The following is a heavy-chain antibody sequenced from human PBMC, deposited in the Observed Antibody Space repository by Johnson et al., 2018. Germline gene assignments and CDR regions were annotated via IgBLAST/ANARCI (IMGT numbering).Heavy chain of an antibody. CDR2: VRDKSNSYTT. Sequence: EVQLVETGGGLVQPGRSLRLSCAASGFTFSDHYMDWVRQAPGKGREWVGRVRDKSNSYTTEYAASVKGRFTIPRDDSQNSLYLQMDSLKTEDTAVYHCVCASGITYPYFKKWGQGSLVTVSS. V-gene: IGHV3-72*01. D-gene: IGHD3-10*01. J-gene: IGHJ1*01. CDR3: VCASGITYPYFKK. CDR1: GFTFSDHY.